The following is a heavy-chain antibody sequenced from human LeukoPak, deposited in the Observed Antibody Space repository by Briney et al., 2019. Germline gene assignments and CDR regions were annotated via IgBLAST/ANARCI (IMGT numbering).Heavy chain of an antibody. CDR3: ARDRGPGDNYYFDY. CDR1: GGTFSSYA. CDR2: INPSSGST. Sequence: ASVKVSCKASGGTFSSYAISWVRQAPGQGLEWMGIINPSSGSTSYAQKFQGRVTMTRDTSTSTVYMELSSLRSEDTAVYYCARDRGPGDNYYFDYWGQGTLVTVSS. D-gene: IGHD1-20*01. V-gene: IGHV1-46*01. J-gene: IGHJ4*02.